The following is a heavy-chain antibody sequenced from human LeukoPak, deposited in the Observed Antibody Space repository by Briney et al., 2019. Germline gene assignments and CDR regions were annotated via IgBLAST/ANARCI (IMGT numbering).Heavy chain of an antibody. CDR3: ASRITIFGGFYP. Sequence: SETLSLTCTVSGGSVSSGSYYWSWIRQPLGKGLEWIEYIYHTGSTYYNPSLKSRVTISVDRSKNQFSLKLSSVTAADTAVYYCASRITIFGGFYPWGQGTLVTVSS. J-gene: IGHJ5*02. CDR2: IYHTGST. CDR1: GGSVSSGSYY. D-gene: IGHD3-3*01. V-gene: IGHV4-30-2*01.